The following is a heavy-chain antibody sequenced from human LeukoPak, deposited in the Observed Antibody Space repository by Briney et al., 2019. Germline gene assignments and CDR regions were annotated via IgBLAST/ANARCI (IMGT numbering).Heavy chain of an antibody. V-gene: IGHV4-34*01. J-gene: IGHJ4*02. CDR3: ARARGYSYGYYFDY. CDR2: INHSGST. CDR1: GGSFSGYY. D-gene: IGHD5-18*01. Sequence: SSETLSLTCAVYGGSFSGYYWSWIRQPPGKGLEWIGEINHSGSTNYNPSLKSRVTISVDTSKNQFSLKQSSVTAADTAVYYCARARGYSYGYYFDYWGQGTLVNVSS.